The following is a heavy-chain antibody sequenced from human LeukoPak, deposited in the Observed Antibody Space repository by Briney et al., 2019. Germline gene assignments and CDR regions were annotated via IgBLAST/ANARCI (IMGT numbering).Heavy chain of an antibody. V-gene: IGHV4-31*03. CDR3: ARGVVPTYYDSSGYYSS. CDR2: IYYSGST. CDR1: GGSISSGGYY. J-gene: IGHJ4*02. D-gene: IGHD3-22*01. Sequence: SQTLSLTCTVSGGSISSGGYYWSWIRQHPGKGLEWIGYIYYSGSTYYNPSLKSRLTISVDTSKKQFSLKLSSVTAADTAVYYCARGVVPTYYDSSGYYSSWGQGTLVTVSS.